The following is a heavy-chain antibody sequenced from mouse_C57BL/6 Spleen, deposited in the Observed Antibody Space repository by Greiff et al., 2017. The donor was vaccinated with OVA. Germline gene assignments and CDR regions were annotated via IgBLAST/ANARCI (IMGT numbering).Heavy chain of an antibody. Sequence: VQLQQSGPELVKPGASVKISCKASGYAFSSSWMNWVKQRPGTGLEWIGRIYPGDGDTNYNGKFKGKATLTADKSSSTAYMQLSSLTSEDSAVYYCARHEDGYPLAYWGQGTLVTVSA. CDR2: IYPGDGDT. J-gene: IGHJ3*01. D-gene: IGHD2-3*01. V-gene: IGHV1-82*01. CDR1: GYAFSSSW. CDR3: ARHEDGYPLAY.